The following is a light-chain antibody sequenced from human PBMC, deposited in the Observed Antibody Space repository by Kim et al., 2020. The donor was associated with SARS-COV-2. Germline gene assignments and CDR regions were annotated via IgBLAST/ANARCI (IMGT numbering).Light chain of an antibody. J-gene: IGLJ1*01. Sequence: SITISCTGTTSDVGGHNYVSWYQQYPGKAPKLMIYDVTNRPSGVSNRFSGSKSGNTASLTISGLQSEDEADYYCISYTTSTTLFYVFGTGTKVTV. V-gene: IGLV2-14*03. CDR3: ISYTTSTTLFYV. CDR2: DVT. CDR1: TSDVGGHNY.